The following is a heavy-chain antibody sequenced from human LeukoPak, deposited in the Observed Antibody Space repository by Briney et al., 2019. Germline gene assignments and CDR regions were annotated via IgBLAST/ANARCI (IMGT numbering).Heavy chain of an antibody. CDR2: IYPGDSDT. CDR3: ARRVGYSYGLNWFDP. D-gene: IGHD5-18*01. V-gene: IGHV5-51*01. CDR1: GSSFTSYW. Sequence: GASLKISCKGSGSSFTSYWIGWVRQMPGKGLEWMGIIYPGDSDTRYSPSFQGQVTISADKSISTAYLQWSSLKASDTAMYYCARRVGYSYGLNWFDPWGQGTPVTVSS. J-gene: IGHJ5*02.